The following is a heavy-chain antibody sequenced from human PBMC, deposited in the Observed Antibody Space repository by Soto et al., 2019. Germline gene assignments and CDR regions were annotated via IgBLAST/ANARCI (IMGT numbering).Heavy chain of an antibody. Sequence: QVQLVESGGGVVQPGRSLRLSCAASGFTFSKYPLHWVRQAPGKGLEWVAVISYDATTKYYADSVKGRFTISRDNSKNTLYLQMNSLRAEDTAVYYCARDPLVGAPDYFDYWGQGTLVTVSS. V-gene: IGHV3-30-3*01. CDR2: ISYDATTK. CDR1: GFTFSKYP. CDR3: ARDPLVGAPDYFDY. J-gene: IGHJ4*02. D-gene: IGHD1-26*01.